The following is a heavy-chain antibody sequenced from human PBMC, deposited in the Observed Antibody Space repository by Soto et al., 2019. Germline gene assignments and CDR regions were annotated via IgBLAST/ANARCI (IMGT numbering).Heavy chain of an antibody. J-gene: IGHJ5*02. V-gene: IGHV4-34*01. Sequence: QVQLQQWGAGLLKPSETLSLTCAVYGGSFSGYYWSWIRQPPGKGLEWIGEINHSGSTNYNPSLKSRVTISVDTSKNQFSLKLSSVTAADTAVYYCARGGGIAGNRKRGGWFDRWGQGTLVTVSS. CDR2: INHSGST. CDR1: GGSFSGYY. D-gene: IGHD1-26*01. CDR3: ARGGGIAGNRKRGGWFDR.